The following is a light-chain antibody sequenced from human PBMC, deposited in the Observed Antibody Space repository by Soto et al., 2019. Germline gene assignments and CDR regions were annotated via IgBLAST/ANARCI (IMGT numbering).Light chain of an antibody. J-gene: IGKJ2*01. CDR3: QQYYSTPRT. V-gene: IGKV4-1*01. CDR2: WAS. CDR1: QSVLYSSNNKNY. Sequence: DIVMTQSPDSLAVSLGERATINCKSSQSVLYSSNNKNYLAWLQQKPGQPPKLLIYWASTRESGVPDRFSGSGSGTDFTLTISSLQAEDVAVYYCQQYYSTPRTFGQGTKLEIK.